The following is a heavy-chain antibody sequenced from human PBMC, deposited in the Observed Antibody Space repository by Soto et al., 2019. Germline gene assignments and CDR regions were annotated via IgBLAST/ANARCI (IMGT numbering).Heavy chain of an antibody. CDR2: RNPNSGNT. CDR3: ARTLYGDNVAY. J-gene: IGHJ4*02. D-gene: IGHD4-17*01. Sequence: QVQLVQSGAEVKKPGASVKVSCKASGYTFTSYDINWVRQATGQVLEWMGWRNPNSGNTGYTQKFQGRVTMTSNTSISTAYMELSILRSEDTAVYYCARTLYGDNVAYGGQGTLFTVSS. V-gene: IGHV1-8*01. CDR1: GYTFTSYD.